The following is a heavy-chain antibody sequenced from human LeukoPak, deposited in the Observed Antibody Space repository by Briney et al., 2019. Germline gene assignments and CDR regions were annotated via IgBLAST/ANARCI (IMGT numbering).Heavy chain of an antibody. J-gene: IGHJ4*02. CDR3: ASSTTGSYDFDY. Sequence: ASVRVSCKVSGYSLSELSMFWVRQSPGKGLEWIGGENHEDGEKIYAQKFQGRVTMTEDRSTDTAYMELTSLRYEDTAIYYCASSTTGSYDFDYWGQGTLVRVSS. CDR1: GYSLSELS. V-gene: IGHV1-24*01. CDR2: ENHEDGEK. D-gene: IGHD3-10*01.